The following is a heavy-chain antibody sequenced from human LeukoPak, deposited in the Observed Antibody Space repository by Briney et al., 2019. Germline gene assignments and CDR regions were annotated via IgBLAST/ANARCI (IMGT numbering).Heavy chain of an antibody. CDR3: ARHFVCSGGSCYSTVGFDY. J-gene: IGHJ4*02. CDR1: GYIFTSYW. CDR2: VFPGDSDT. V-gene: IGHV5-51*01. Sequence: GESLKISCKGSGYIFTSYWIGWVGQMPRKGLVLMGIVFPGDSDTIYSPSFQGQVTISADKSLSTASLQWRSLKASDTAMYYCARHFVCSGGSCYSTVGFDYWGQGTLVTVSS. D-gene: IGHD2-15*01.